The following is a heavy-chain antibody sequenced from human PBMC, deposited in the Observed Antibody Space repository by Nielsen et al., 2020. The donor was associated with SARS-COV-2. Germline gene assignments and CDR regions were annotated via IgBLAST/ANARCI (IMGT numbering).Heavy chain of an antibody. J-gene: IGHJ4*02. CDR2: ISWDGGST. CDR1: GFTFDDYT. CDR3: AKDIDYYDSSGYFDY. V-gene: IGHV3-43*01. D-gene: IGHD3-22*01. Sequence: GESLKISCAASGFTFDDYTMHWVRQAPGKGLEWVSLISWDGGSTYYADSVKGRFTISRDNAKNSLYLQMNSLRAEDTALYYCAKDIDYYDSSGYFDYWGQGTLVTVSS.